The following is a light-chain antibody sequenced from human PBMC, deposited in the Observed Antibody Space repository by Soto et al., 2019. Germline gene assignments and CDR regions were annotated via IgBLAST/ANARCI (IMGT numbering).Light chain of an antibody. V-gene: IGKV1-39*01. J-gene: IGKJ2*01. CDR2: AAT. CDR3: QQTYSHPYT. CDR1: ERMTRY. Sequence: DIQVTPSPSSLSASVGDRVTITCRASERMTRYLNWYQQQPGQPPKLLIFAATSLQSGVPSRFSGSESGTDFTLTISSLQPEDFATYYCQQTYSHPYTFGQGTILQIK.